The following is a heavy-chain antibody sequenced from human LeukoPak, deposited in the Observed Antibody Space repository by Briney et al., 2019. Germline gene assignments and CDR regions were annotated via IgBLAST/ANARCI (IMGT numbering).Heavy chain of an antibody. D-gene: IGHD3-22*01. Sequence: ASVKVSCKASGYTFTNYGISWVRQAPGQGLEWMGWISAYNGNTNYAQKFQGRVTMTTDTSTRTGYMELRRLRSDDTAVYYCARGDNSGPAGGYWGQGTLVTVSS. CDR1: GYTFTNYG. J-gene: IGHJ4*02. CDR2: ISAYNGNT. V-gene: IGHV1-18*01. CDR3: ARGDNSGPAGGY.